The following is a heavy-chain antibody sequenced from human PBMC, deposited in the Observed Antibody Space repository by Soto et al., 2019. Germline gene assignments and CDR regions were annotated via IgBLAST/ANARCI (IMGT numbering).Heavy chain of an antibody. CDR1: GFNFISYS. CDR2: ISGSGGST. Sequence: GGSLRLSSTASGFNFISYSMNWVRQAPGKGLEWVSAISGSGGSTYYADSVKGRFTISRDNSKNTLYLQMNSLRAEDTAVYYCAKDLGEEYDYIWGSYRYTDFDYWGQGTLVTVSS. J-gene: IGHJ4*02. D-gene: IGHD3-16*02. V-gene: IGHV3-23*01. CDR3: AKDLGEEYDYIWGSYRYTDFDY.